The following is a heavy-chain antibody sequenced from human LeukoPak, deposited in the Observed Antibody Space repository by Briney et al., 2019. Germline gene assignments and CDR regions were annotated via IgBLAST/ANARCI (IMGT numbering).Heavy chain of an antibody. J-gene: IGHJ6*02. Sequence: SGRSLRLSCAASGFTFSSYWMHWVRQAPGKGLVWVSRINSDGSSTSYADSVKGRFTISRDNSKNTLYLQMNSLRAEDTAVYYCAKDSFYGDYDPDYYYYYGMDVWGQGTTVTVSS. V-gene: IGHV3-74*01. CDR1: GFTFSSYW. D-gene: IGHD4-17*01. CDR2: INSDGSST. CDR3: AKDSFYGDYDPDYYYYYGMDV.